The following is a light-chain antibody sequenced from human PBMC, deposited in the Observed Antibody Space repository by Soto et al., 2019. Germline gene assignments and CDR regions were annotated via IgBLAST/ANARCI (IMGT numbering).Light chain of an antibody. CDR2: GNS. J-gene: IGLJ3*02. CDR3: QSYDSRLSGWV. V-gene: IGLV1-40*01. Sequence: QSVLTQPPSVSGAPGQRVTISCTGSSSNIGAGYDVHWYQQLPGTAPKLLIYGNSNRPSGVPDRFSDSKSGTSASLAITGRQAEDEADHSWQSYDSRLSGWVFGGGTKLTVL. CDR1: SSNIGAGYD.